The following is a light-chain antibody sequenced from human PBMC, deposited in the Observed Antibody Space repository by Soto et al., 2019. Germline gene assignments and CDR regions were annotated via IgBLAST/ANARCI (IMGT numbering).Light chain of an antibody. V-gene: IGKV3-20*01. Sequence: ETVLTQSPGTLSLSPGERATLSCRASQSVAKSYLAWYRHKPGQGPRLLISGASTRAPGIPDRFSGSGSGTDFTLTISRLEPEDFAVYYCLQYASSPLTFGGGTKVEI. CDR1: QSVAKSY. CDR2: GAS. CDR3: LQYASSPLT. J-gene: IGKJ4*01.